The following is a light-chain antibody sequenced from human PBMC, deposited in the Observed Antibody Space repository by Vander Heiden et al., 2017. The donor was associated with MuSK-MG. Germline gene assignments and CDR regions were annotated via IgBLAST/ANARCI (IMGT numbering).Light chain of an antibody. J-gene: IGLJ3*02. V-gene: IGLV2-14*03. CDR3: SSHTSSNSIV. Sequence: QSALTQPASVSGSPARSTSTSCTGTSSDTCGYSYLSRYQQHPGKAPQLMIYGMRNRPAGVSNLFSGYKSGDTASMTISGLQHEDEADYYYSSHTSSNSIVFGRGTKLTVL. CDR2: GMR. CDR1: SSDTCGYSY.